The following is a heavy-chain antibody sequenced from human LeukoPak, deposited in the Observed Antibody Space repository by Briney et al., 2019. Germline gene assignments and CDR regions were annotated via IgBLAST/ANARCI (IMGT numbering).Heavy chain of an antibody. CDR3: VRVDGRYYYYYGMDV. CDR2: ISNSAI. CDR1: GFTFTNYG. J-gene: IGHJ6*02. Sequence: PGGSLRLSCATSGFTFTNYGMNWVRQAPGKGLEWVSYISNSAILYADSVKGRFTISRDNAKNSLYLQMNSLRAEDTAVYYCVRVDGRYYYYYGMDVWGQGTTVTVSS. D-gene: IGHD2-2*03. V-gene: IGHV3-48*04.